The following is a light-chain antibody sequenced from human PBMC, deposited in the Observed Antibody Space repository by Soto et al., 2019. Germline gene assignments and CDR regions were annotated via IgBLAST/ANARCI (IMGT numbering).Light chain of an antibody. Sequence: QSVLTQPPSVSAAPGQKVTISCSGTTPNIGNNYVSWYHHLPGTAPKLLIYDNNKRPSGIPDRFSGSKSGTSATLGITGLQTGDEADYYCGTWDSSLSAVVFGGGTKLTVL. CDR1: TPNIGNNY. CDR2: DNN. V-gene: IGLV1-51*01. CDR3: GTWDSSLSAVV. J-gene: IGLJ2*01.